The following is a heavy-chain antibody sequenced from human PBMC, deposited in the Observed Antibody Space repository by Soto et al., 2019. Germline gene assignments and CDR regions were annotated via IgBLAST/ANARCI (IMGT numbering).Heavy chain of an antibody. J-gene: IGHJ4*02. D-gene: IGHD3-10*01. CDR2: ISHHGTDK. CDR1: GFAFSTFA. Sequence: QVQLVESGGGVVQPGRSLRLSCAASGFAFSTFAIHWVRQAPGKGLEWVAAISHHGTDKYFADSVKGRFTISRDDSRNTVNLQMNSLRAEDTALYYCTREYYSGSGSYYAYWGQGTLVTVSS. CDR3: TREYYSGSGSYYAY. V-gene: IGHV3-30-3*01.